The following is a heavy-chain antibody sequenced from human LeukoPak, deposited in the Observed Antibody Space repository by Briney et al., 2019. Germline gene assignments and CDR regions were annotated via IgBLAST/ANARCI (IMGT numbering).Heavy chain of an antibody. CDR3: ATLLSSSYYFDY. Sequence: TSETLSLTCIVSGYSISSGYYWGWIRQPPGKGLEWIGNIYHSGITYYNLYNPSLKRRVIISVDTSKNHFSLKLSSVTAADTAVYFCATLLSSSYYFDYWGQGTLVTVSS. CDR1: GYSISSGYY. D-gene: IGHD3-10*02. J-gene: IGHJ4*02. V-gene: IGHV4-38-2*02. CDR2: IYHSGIT.